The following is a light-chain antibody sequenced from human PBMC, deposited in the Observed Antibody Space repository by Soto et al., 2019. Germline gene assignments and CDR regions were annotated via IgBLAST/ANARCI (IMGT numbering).Light chain of an antibody. CDR3: QQYGRSPFT. Sequence: EIVMTQSPATLSVSPGERATLSCRASQSVSTNLAWYQQKPGQAPRLLIYGASTRATGIPARFSGSGSGTEFILTISSLRSGDCAVYYCQQYGRSPFTFGPGTKVDIK. CDR2: GAS. CDR1: QSVSTN. V-gene: IGKV3-15*01. J-gene: IGKJ3*01.